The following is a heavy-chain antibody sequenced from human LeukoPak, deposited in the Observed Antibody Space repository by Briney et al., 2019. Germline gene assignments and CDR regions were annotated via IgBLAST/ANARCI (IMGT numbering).Heavy chain of an antibody. J-gene: IGHJ5*01. CDR3: ARVRRQVGSRWFDS. V-gene: IGHV3-53*01. Sequence: PGGSLRLSCAASGFPFTNNYMSWVRQAPGKGLEWVSVINIGGGVSYADSVKGRFTISRDNSNSTMYLQMNSLRVEDTALYYCARVRRQVGSRWFDSWGQGTLVTVSS. D-gene: IGHD1-26*01. CDR1: GFPFTNNY. CDR2: INIGGGV.